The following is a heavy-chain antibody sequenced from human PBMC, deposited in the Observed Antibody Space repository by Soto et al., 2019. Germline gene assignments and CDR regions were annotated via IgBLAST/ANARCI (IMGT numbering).Heavy chain of an antibody. V-gene: IGHV4-30-4*08. CDR3: AREDDGGDRDYYGLDV. CDR2: IYYSGSI. D-gene: IGHD2-21*02. J-gene: IGHJ6*02. Sequence: QVQLQQSGPGLVKPSQTLSLTCTVSGGSISSDNYHWTWIRQSPGKGLEWIGYIYYSGSIFYNQSFKSRVTISVDTSKNQFSRQLSSVTAADTAVYFCAREDDGGDRDYYGLDVWGQGTTVTVSS. CDR1: GGSISSDNYH.